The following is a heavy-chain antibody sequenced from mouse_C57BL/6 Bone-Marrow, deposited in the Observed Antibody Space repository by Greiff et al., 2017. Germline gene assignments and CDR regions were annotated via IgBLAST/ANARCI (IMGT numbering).Heavy chain of an antibody. CDR1: GFNIQDDY. Sequence: VQLKQSGAELVRPGASVKLSCTASGFNIQDDYMHWVKQRPEQGLEWIGWIDPENGDTEYASKFQGKATITADTSSNTAYLQLSSLTSEDTAVYYCTTEGLRRLYAMDYWGQGTSVTVSS. D-gene: IGHD2-2*01. CDR2: IDPENGDT. CDR3: TTEGLRRLYAMDY. J-gene: IGHJ4*01. V-gene: IGHV14-4*01.